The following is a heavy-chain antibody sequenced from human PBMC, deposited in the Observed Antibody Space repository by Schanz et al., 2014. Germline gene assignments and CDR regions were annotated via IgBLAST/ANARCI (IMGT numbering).Heavy chain of an antibody. Sequence: QVQLVESGGGLVKPGGSLRLSCAASGFIFNYYYMNWIRQAPGKGLEWLSYISRDGTTSYYADSVKGRFTISRDNAKNSLYLEMTSLRGEDTAVYYCARENLNWEAFDIWGQGTVVTVSS. J-gene: IGHJ3*02. V-gene: IGHV3-11*01. CDR3: ARENLNWEAFDI. CDR1: GFIFNYYY. CDR2: ISRDGTTS. D-gene: IGHD7-27*01.